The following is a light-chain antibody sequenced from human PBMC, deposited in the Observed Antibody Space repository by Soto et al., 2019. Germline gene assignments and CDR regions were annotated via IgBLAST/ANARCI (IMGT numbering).Light chain of an antibody. V-gene: IGLV2-23*01. Sequence: QSAGTQPTSVFGSPGASIAISCTETSSDVGGQNLVSWYQQHADKAPKVIIYEAYRRPSGVSTRFSGSKSGNTASLTISGLQADDEAIYYCRSYPGATFPDVFGTGTKVTVL. CDR3: RSYPGATFPDV. CDR1: SSDVGGQNL. CDR2: EAY. J-gene: IGLJ1*01.